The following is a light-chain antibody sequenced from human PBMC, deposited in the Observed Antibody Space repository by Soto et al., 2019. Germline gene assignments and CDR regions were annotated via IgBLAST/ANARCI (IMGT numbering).Light chain of an antibody. Sequence: QSALTQPPSVSGAPGQRVTISCTGSSSNIGAGYDVHWYQQLPGTAPKLLIYGNSNRPSGVPDRFAGSKSGTSASLAITGLQAEDEADYYSQSYDSNLSDYVFGPGTKLTVL. CDR1: SSNIGAGYD. J-gene: IGLJ1*01. CDR3: QSYDSNLSDYV. V-gene: IGLV1-40*01. CDR2: GNS.